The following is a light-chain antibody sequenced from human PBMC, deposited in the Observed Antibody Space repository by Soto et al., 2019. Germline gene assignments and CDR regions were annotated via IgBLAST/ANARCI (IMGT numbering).Light chain of an antibody. V-gene: IGLV1-40*01. CDR1: SSNIGTGYD. J-gene: IGLJ1*01. Sequence: QSVLTQPPSVSGAPGQRVTISCTGSSSNIGTGYDVHWYQQLPGTAPKLLIYGNSNRPSGVPDRFSGSKSGTSASLAITGLQAEDEADYYCQSFDSSRLYVFGTGTKSPS. CDR3: QSFDSSRLYV. CDR2: GNS.